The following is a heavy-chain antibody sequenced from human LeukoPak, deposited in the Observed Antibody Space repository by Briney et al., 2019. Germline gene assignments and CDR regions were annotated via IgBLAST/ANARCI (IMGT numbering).Heavy chain of an antibody. CDR2: ISGYNGRT. D-gene: IGHD6-13*01. CDR1: GYDFGGFA. J-gene: IGHJ6*02. Sequence: ASVKVSFKTSGYDFGGFAVSWVRQAPGQDLEWMGWISGYNGRTNYLQKFQDRFTMTIDTSTTTVFMELRSLTSDDTAVYYCARVLSPGTQQLVPSYYYGLDVWGQGTTVTVSS. V-gene: IGHV1-18*01. CDR3: ARVLSPGTQQLVPSYYYGLDV.